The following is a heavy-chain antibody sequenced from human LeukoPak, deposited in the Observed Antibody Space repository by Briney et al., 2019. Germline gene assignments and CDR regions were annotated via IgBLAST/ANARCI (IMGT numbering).Heavy chain of an antibody. J-gene: IGHJ6*02. V-gene: IGHV3-23*01. Sequence: GGSLRLSCAASGFIFSGYAMSWVRQAPGKGLEWVSAIRGSGGSTYYADSVKGRFTISRDNSKNTLYLQMNSLRAEDTAVYYCAKSSSEYCSSTSCYTGGDYYYYGMDVWGQGTTVTVSS. D-gene: IGHD2-2*02. CDR1: GFIFSGYA. CDR3: AKSSSEYCSSTSCYTGGDYYYYGMDV. CDR2: IRGSGGST.